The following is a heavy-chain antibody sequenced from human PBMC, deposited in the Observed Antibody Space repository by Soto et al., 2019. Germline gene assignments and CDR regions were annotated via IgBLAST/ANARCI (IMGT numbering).Heavy chain of an antibody. Sequence: SETLSLTCAVYGGSFSGYYWSWIRQPPGKGLEWIGEINHSGSTNYNPSLKSRVTISVDTSKNQFSLKLSSVTAADTAVYYCARGIPVAGSKSPVYDYWGQGTLVTVSS. CDR3: ARGIPVAGSKSPVYDY. CDR1: GGSFSGYY. V-gene: IGHV4-34*01. CDR2: INHSGST. J-gene: IGHJ4*02. D-gene: IGHD6-19*01.